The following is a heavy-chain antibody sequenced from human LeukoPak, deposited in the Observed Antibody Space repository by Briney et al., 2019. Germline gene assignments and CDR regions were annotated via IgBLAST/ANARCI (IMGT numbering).Heavy chain of an antibody. CDR3: ASYYYDSGGYYFDC. J-gene: IGHJ4*02. CDR2: IYYSGNT. CDR1: GGSFSGYY. V-gene: IGHV4-31*11. Sequence: SETLSLTCAVYGGSFSGYYWSWIRQHPGKGLEWIGYIYYSGNTFYNASLKSRVTISVDTPKNQFSLKLSSVTAADTAVYFCASYYYDSGGYYFDCWGQGTLVTVSS. D-gene: IGHD3-22*01.